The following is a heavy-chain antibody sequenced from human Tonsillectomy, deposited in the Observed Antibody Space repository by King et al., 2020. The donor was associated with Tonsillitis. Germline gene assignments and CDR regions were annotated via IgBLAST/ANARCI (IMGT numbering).Heavy chain of an antibody. CDR3: ARGAIAAAGTVDY. Sequence: QLQESGPGLVKPSQTLSLTCTVSGGSISSGGYYWSWIRQHPGKGLEWIGYIYYSGSTYYNPSLKSRVTISVDTSKNQFSLKLSSVTAADTAVYYCARGAIAAAGTVDYWGQGTLVTVSS. CDR2: IYYSGST. V-gene: IGHV4-31*03. CDR1: GGSISSGGYY. J-gene: IGHJ4*02. D-gene: IGHD6-13*01.